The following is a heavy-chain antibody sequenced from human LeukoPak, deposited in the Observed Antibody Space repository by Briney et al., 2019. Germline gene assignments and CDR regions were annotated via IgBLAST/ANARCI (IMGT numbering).Heavy chain of an antibody. V-gene: IGHV3-21*01. D-gene: IGHD3-22*01. CDR1: GFTFSSYS. CDR3: ARDLIVHSSNWFDP. CDR2: ISSSSSYI. Sequence: GGSLRLSCAASGFTFSSYSMNWVRQAPGKGLEWVSSISSSSSYIYYADSVNGRFTISRDNAKNSLYLQMNSLRAEDTAVYYCARDLIVHSSNWFDPWGQGTLVTVSS. J-gene: IGHJ5*02.